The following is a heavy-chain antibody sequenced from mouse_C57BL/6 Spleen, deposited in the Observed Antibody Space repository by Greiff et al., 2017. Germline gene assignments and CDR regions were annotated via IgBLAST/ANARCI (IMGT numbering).Heavy chain of an antibody. J-gene: IGHJ4*01. CDR1: GYTFTEYT. Sequence: QVHVKQSGAELVKPGASVKLSCKASGYTFTEYTIHWVKQRSGQGLEWIGWFYPGSGSIKYNEKFKDKATLTADKSSSTVYMERSRLTSEDSAVYFCARHEEDYGSSYYAMDYWGQGTSVTVSS. D-gene: IGHD1-1*01. V-gene: IGHV1-62-2*01. CDR3: ARHEEDYGSSYYAMDY. CDR2: FYPGSGSI.